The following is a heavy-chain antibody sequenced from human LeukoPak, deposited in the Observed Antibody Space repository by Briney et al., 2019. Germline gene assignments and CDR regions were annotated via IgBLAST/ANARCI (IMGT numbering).Heavy chain of an antibody. Sequence: PGESLKISCKGSGYSFTSYWIGWVRQMPGKGLEWMGIIYPGDSDTRYSPSFQGQVTISADKSISTAYLQWSSLKASDTAIYYCARRITIFGVVSDYYYMDVWGKGTTVTVSS. V-gene: IGHV5-51*01. D-gene: IGHD3-3*01. CDR2: IYPGDSDT. CDR3: ARRITIFGVVSDYYYMDV. CDR1: GYSFTSYW. J-gene: IGHJ6*03.